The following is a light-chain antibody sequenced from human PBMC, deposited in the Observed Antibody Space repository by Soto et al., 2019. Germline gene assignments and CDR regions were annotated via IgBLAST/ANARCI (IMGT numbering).Light chain of an antibody. CDR3: QEHSNWPPYT. J-gene: IGKJ2*01. CDR2: DAS. Sequence: EIVLTQSPATLSLSPGERATLSCRASQRVSSYLAWYQQKPGQAPRLLIYDASNRATGIPARFSGSGSGTDFTLTISSLEPEDFAVYYCQEHSNWPPYTFGQGTKLEIK. V-gene: IGKV3-11*01. CDR1: QRVSSY.